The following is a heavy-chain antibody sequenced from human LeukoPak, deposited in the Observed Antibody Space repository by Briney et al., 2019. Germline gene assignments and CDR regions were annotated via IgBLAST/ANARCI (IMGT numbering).Heavy chain of an antibody. J-gene: IGHJ5*02. CDR3: ARVLRGYSSHNNWFDP. Sequence: ASVKVSCKASGYTFTSYGISWVRQAPGQGLEWMGWISAYNGNTNYAQKLQGRVTMTTDTSTSTAYMELRSLRSDDTAVYYCARVLRGYSSHNNWFDPWGQGTLVTVSS. D-gene: IGHD6-13*01. V-gene: IGHV1-18*01. CDR1: GYTFTSYG. CDR2: ISAYNGNT.